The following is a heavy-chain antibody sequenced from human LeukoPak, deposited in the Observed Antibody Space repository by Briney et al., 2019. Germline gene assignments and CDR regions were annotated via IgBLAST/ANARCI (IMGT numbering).Heavy chain of an antibody. V-gene: IGHV3-21*01. Sequence: GGSLRLSCAASGFTFNAYSMGWVRQAPGKGLEWVSIISRASESIFYADSVKGRFTVSRDNAKNSLYRQMNGLRAEDTAAYYCMRGATNTTRWFDPWGQGTLVTASS. CDR2: ISRASESI. CDR1: GFTFNAYS. CDR3: MRGATNTTRWFDP. D-gene: IGHD2/OR15-2a*01. J-gene: IGHJ5*02.